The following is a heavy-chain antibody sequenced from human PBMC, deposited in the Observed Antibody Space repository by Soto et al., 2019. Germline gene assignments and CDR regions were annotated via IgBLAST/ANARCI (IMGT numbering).Heavy chain of an antibody. J-gene: IGHJ4*02. CDR1: GFTFSSYS. Sequence: EVQLVESGGGLVQPGGSLRLSCAASGFTFSSYSMNWVRQAPGKGLEWVSYISSSSSTIYYADSVKGRFTISRDNAKNSLYLPMNSLRDEDTAVYYCARDLNPLRSSPYYHDSSGYAYFDYWGQGTLVTVSS. CDR2: ISSSSSTI. D-gene: IGHD3-22*01. V-gene: IGHV3-48*02. CDR3: ARDLNPLRSSPYYHDSSGYAYFDY.